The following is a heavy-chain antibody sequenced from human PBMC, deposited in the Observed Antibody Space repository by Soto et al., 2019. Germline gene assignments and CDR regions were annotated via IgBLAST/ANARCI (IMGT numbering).Heavy chain of an antibody. CDR1: GYTFTSYG. Sequence: ASVKISCKASGYTFTSYGISWVRQAPGQGLEWMGWISAYNGNTNYAQKLQGRVTMTTDTSTSTAYMELRSLRSDDTAVYYCARQIATGLECLFLPYRMDVWGQGTTVNASS. J-gene: IGHJ6*02. CDR2: ISAYNGNT. D-gene: IGHD3-3*01. V-gene: IGHV1-18*04. CDR3: ARQIATGLECLFLPYRMDV.